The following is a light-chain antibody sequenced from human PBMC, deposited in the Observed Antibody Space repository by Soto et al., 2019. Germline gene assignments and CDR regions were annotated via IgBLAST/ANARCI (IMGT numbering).Light chain of an antibody. CDR1: SSNIGSNI. CDR2: SNN. J-gene: IGLJ3*02. CDR3: AVWDDSVNGWV. V-gene: IGLV1-44*01. Sequence: QSVLTQPPSASGTPGQRVTITCSGSSSNIGSNIVSWYQQLPGTAPKLLIYSNNPRPSGVPDRFSGSKSGTSASLAISGPQSEYEADYYCAVWDDSVNGWVFGGGTKLTVL.